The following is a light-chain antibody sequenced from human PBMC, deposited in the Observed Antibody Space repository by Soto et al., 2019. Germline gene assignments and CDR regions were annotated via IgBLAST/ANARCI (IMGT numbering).Light chain of an antibody. Sequence: QSALTQPRSVSGSPGQSVTISCTGTSSDVGGYNYVSWYQQHPGKAPKLMIFDVSERPSGVPDRFSGSKSGNTASLIISGLQAGDEADHGCCSYAGYLIVVXGAGTKVTV. CDR1: SSDVGGYNY. CDR2: DVS. V-gene: IGLV2-11*01. CDR3: CSYAGYLIVV. J-gene: IGLJ1*01.